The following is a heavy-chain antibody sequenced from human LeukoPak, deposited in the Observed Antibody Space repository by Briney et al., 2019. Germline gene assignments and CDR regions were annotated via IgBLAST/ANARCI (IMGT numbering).Heavy chain of an antibody. CDR2: ISYDGSNE. J-gene: IGHJ4*02. V-gene: IGHV3-30-3*01. D-gene: IGHD3-10*01. CDR3: ARPIDNGAGSYYFDY. Sequence: GGSLRFSCAASGFTFSYYAMHWVRQAPGKGLEWVAVISYDGSNEYYADSVKGRFTISRDNSKNTLSLEMNTLRPEDTAVYYCARPIDNGAGSYYFDYWGQGTLVTVYS. CDR1: GFTFSYYA.